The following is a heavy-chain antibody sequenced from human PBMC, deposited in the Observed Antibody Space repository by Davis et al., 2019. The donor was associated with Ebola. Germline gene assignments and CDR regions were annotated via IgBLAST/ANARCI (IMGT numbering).Heavy chain of an antibody. D-gene: IGHD6-19*01. J-gene: IGHJ4*02. CDR1: GGSVSSGGYY. CDR3: ARVGTYSSGWTPDY. CDR2: IYYSGST. V-gene: IGHV4-61*08. Sequence: SETLSLTCTVSGGSVSSGGYYWNWIRQPPGKGLEWIGYIYYSGSTDYSPSLRGRVTISLDTSKNQFSLRLSSVTAADTAVYYCARVGTYSSGWTPDYWGQGTLVTVSS.